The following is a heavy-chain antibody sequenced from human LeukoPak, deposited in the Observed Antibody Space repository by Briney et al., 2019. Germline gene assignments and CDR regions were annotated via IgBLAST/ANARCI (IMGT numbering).Heavy chain of an antibody. Sequence: ASVKVSCKASGYTFTSYDINWVRQATGQGLEWMGWMNPNSGNTGYAQKFQGRVTMTRNTSISTAYMELSSLRSVDTAVYYCARTYYDSSGYYLGLGYWGQGTLVTVSS. CDR2: MNPNSGNT. V-gene: IGHV1-8*01. D-gene: IGHD3-22*01. J-gene: IGHJ4*02. CDR3: ARTYYDSSGYYLGLGY. CDR1: GYTFTSYD.